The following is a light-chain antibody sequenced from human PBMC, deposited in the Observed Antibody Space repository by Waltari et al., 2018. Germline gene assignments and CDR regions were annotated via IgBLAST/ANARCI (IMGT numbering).Light chain of an antibody. CDR1: QRISVW. CDR2: RAS. V-gene: IGKV1-5*03. J-gene: IGKJ1*01. Sequence: DIQMTQSPSTLSASVGDRVTITCRASQRISVWLAWYQQKPGKAPKLLVYRASSFESGVPSRFSGSGSGTEFTLTISSLQPDDFATYYCQQYNGYWTFGQGTKVEIK. CDR3: QQYNGYWT.